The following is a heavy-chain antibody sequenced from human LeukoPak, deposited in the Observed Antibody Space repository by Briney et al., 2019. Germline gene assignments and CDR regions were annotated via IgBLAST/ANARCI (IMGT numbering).Heavy chain of an antibody. Sequence: YPGGSLRLSCTASGFTFGDYAMSWFRQAPGKGLEGVGFIRSKAYGGTTEYAASVKGRFTISRDDSKSIAYLQMNSLKTEDTAVYYCRWGDIVATQFDYWGQGTLVTVSS. CDR1: GFTFGDYA. D-gene: IGHD5-12*01. CDR2: IRSKAYGGTT. J-gene: IGHJ4*02. CDR3: RWGDIVATQFDY. V-gene: IGHV3-49*03.